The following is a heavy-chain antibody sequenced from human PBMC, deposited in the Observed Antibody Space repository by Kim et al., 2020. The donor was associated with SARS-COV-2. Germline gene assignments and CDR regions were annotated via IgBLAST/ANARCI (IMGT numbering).Heavy chain of an antibody. D-gene: IGHD6-13*01. CDR1: GYTFTSYA. J-gene: IGHJ6*02. V-gene: IGHV7-4-1*02. CDR2: INTNTGNP. Sequence: ASVKVSCKASGYTFTSYAINWVRQAPGQGLEWMGWINTNTGNPTYAQGFTGRFVFSLDTSVSTAYLQISSLKAEDTAVYYCARVDIAAAGTNYYYGMDVWGQGTTVTVSS. CDR3: ARVDIAAAGTNYYYGMDV.